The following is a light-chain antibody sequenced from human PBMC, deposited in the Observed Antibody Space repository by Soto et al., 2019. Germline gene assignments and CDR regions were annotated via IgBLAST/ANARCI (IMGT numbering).Light chain of an antibody. V-gene: IGKV3D-20*02. Sequence: EIVLTQSPVTLSLSPGERATLSCRASQSVYSSYVAWYQQKPGQAPRLLIYGASSRATGIPDRFSGSGPGTDFTLTISSLEPEDFAVYYCHQRQYWPPITFGQGTRLEIK. CDR3: HQRQYWPPIT. CDR1: QSVYSSY. J-gene: IGKJ5*01. CDR2: GAS.